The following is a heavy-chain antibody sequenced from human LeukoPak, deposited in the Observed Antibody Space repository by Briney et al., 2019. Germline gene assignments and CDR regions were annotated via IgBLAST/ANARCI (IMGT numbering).Heavy chain of an antibody. CDR3: ARGLVGGSFGL. CDR2: INHSGST. J-gene: IGHJ2*01. D-gene: IGHD1-26*01. V-gene: IGHV4-34*01. Sequence: SETLSLTCAVYGGPFSGYYWSWIRQPPGKGLEWIGEINHSGSTNYNPSLKSRVTISVDTSKNQFSLKLSSVTAADTAVYYCARGLVGGSFGLWGRGTLVTVSS. CDR1: GGPFSGYY.